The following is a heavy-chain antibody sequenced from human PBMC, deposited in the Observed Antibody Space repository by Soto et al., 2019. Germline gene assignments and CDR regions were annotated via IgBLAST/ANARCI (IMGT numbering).Heavy chain of an antibody. V-gene: IGHV2-5*02. CDR1: GFSLSTGGVG. D-gene: IGHD6-19*01. CDR2: MYWDDDK. J-gene: IGHJ4*02. CDR3: VHRIGYSGGWYVGALVY. Sequence: QITLKESGPTLVNPTQTLTLTCTFSGFSLSTGGVGVGWIRQPPGKALEWLALMYWDDDKRYSPSLKSRLTITKDTSKNQVVLTMTNMDPVDTATYYCVHRIGYSGGWYVGALVYWGQGTLVTVSS.